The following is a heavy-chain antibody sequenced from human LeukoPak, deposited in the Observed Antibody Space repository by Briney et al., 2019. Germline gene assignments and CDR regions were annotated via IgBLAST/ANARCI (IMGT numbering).Heavy chain of an antibody. CDR1: GDSLSTYY. CDR3: ARCGGVNSGFLWFDP. J-gene: IGHJ5*02. V-gene: IGHV4-59*08. D-gene: IGHD3-22*01. Sequence: PSETLSLTCTVSGDSLSTYYWTWIRQPPGKGLEWIGYISYSGTTNYNPSLKSRVTMSVDTSKNQFSVRLTSVTAADTALYFCARCGGVNSGFLWFDPWGQGTLVTVSS. CDR2: ISYSGTT.